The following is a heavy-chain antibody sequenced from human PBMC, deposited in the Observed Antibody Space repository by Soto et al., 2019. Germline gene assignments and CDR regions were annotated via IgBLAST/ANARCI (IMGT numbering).Heavy chain of an antibody. Sequence: PGGSLRLSCAASGFIFKMYWMHWVRQSPGKGLVWISRIYNDGTYSDYADSVRGRFTISRDNVNDTLYLQMTNWRAEDSGLYYWRRGPRHISPCTGEHWGQGTQVTFS. CDR1: GFIFKMYW. CDR2: IYNDGTYS. CDR3: RRGPRHISPCTGEH. J-gene: IGHJ1*01. D-gene: IGHD1-26*01. V-gene: IGHV3-74*01.